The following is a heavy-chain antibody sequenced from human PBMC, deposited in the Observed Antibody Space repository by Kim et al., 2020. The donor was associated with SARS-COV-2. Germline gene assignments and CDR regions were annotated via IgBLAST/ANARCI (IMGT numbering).Heavy chain of an antibody. D-gene: IGHD3-10*01. CDR1: GFPFTNAW. Sequence: GGSLRLSCAASGFPFTNAWMSWVRQAPGKGLEWVGRIKSNTDGGTTYYAAPVKGRFTISRDDSRNTLYLQMNSLKTEDTGVYYCTTDFRHSGAGLRGDWGQGTLVTVTS. CDR2: IKSNTDGGTT. V-gene: IGHV3-15*01. J-gene: IGHJ4*02. CDR3: TTDFRHSGAGLRGD.